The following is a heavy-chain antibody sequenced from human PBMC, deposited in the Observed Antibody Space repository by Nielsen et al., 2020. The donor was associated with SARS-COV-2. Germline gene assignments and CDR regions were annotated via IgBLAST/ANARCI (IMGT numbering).Heavy chain of an antibody. CDR1: GFSFSDSG. Sequence: GGSLRLSCAASGFSFSDSGMHWVRQASGKGLEWVGRIRSKTHSYETVYAASVRDRFTISRDDSKNTAYLQMNSLKTEDTAVYYCARGHYGMDVWGQGTTVTVSS. V-gene: IGHV3-73*01. CDR3: ARGHYGMDV. CDR2: IRSKTHSYET. J-gene: IGHJ6*02.